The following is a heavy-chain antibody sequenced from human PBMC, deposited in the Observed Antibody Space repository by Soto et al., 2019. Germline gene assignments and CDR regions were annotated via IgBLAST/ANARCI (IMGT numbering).Heavy chain of an antibody. V-gene: IGHV3-30*03. CDR3: ARASGRGWYNWFDP. CDR1: GFTFSTYA. Sequence: PGGSLRLSCAASGFTFSTYAMHWVRQAPGKGLEWVAFISHDGSNQNYAGSVKGRFTISRDNSRNTLYAEMTSLRSEDTAVYYCARASGRGWYNWFDPWGQGTPVTVSS. J-gene: IGHJ5*02. CDR2: ISHDGSNQ. D-gene: IGHD6-19*01.